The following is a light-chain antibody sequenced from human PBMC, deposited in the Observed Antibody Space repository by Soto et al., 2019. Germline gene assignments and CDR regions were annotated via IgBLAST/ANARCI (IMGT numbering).Light chain of an antibody. Sequence: DIQMTQSPSTLSASVGDRVTITCRASQNINSWLAWYQQKPGKAPNLLIYDASTLESGVPSRFSGSGSGTEFTLTISSLQPEDFATSYCQQFHSFSRTFGQGTKVEVK. CDR2: DAS. CDR1: QNINSW. CDR3: QQFHSFSRT. V-gene: IGKV1-5*01. J-gene: IGKJ1*01.